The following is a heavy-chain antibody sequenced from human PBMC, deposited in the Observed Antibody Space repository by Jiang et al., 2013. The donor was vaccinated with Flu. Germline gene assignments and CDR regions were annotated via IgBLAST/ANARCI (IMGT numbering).Heavy chain of an antibody. Sequence: TLSLTCAVYGGSFSGYYWSWIRQPPGKGLEWIGEINHSGSTNYNPSLKSRVTISVDTSKNQFSLKLSSVTAADTAVYYCARGLLSIAAAGTQVTGAFDIWGQGTMVTVSS. J-gene: IGHJ3*02. D-gene: IGHD6-13*01. V-gene: IGHV4-34*01. CDR2: INHSGST. CDR1: GGSFSGYY. CDR3: ARGLLSIAAAGTQVTGAFDI.